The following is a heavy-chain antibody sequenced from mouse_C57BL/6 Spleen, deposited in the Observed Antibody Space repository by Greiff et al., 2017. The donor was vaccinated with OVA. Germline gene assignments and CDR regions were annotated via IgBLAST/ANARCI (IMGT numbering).Heavy chain of an antibody. CDR1: GYTFTSYW. J-gene: IGHJ4*01. D-gene: IGHD2-5*01. CDR2: IDPSDSYT. CDR3: ARTPPYYSKGRYYAMDY. Sequence: VKLQQPGAELVRPGTSVKLSCKASGYTFTSYWMHWVKQRPGQGLEWIGVIDPSDSYTNYNQKFKGKATLTVDTSSSTAYMQLSSLTSEDSAVYYCARTPPYYSKGRYYAMDYWGQGTSVTVSS. V-gene: IGHV1-59*01.